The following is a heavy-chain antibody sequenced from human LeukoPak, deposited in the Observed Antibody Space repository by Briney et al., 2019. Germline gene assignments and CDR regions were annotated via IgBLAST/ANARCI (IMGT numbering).Heavy chain of an antibody. Sequence: SETLSLTCSVSGGSISSYYWSWIRQPPGRGLEWIGYIYYSGRTSYNPSLKSRVTISVDTSKNQFSLKLSSVTAADTAVYYCARVYQEDYMDVWGKGTTVTISS. CDR1: GGSISSYY. D-gene: IGHD2-2*01. CDR3: ARVYQEDYMDV. J-gene: IGHJ6*03. CDR2: IYYSGRT. V-gene: IGHV4-59*08.